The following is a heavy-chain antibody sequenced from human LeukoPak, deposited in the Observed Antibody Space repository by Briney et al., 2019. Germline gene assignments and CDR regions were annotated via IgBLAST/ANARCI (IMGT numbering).Heavy chain of an antibody. CDR3: VIGEGWQPDY. CDR2: IYKSENT. Sequence: PSETLSLTCAVSGASISSFFCNWVRQPPGKGLEWIGYIYKSENTNYNPFLKSRVTISGDTSKNEFSLKLTSVTAADTAEYYCVIGEGWQPDYWGQGTLVTVSS. CDR1: GASISSFF. J-gene: IGHJ4*01. D-gene: IGHD5-24*01. V-gene: IGHV4-59*01.